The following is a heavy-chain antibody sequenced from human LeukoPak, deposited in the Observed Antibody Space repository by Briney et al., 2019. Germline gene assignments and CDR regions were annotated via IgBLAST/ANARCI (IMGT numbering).Heavy chain of an antibody. CDR3: AKDRRPYSSSWLFDY. CDR1: GFTFDDYA. V-gene: IGHV3-9*03. D-gene: IGHD6-13*01. Sequence: GGSLRLSCAASGFTFDDYAMHWVRQAPGKGLEWVSGISWNSGSIGYADSVKGRFTISRDNAKNSLYLQMNSLRAEDMALYYCAKDRRPYSSSWLFDYWGQGTLVTVSS. J-gene: IGHJ4*02. CDR2: ISWNSGSI.